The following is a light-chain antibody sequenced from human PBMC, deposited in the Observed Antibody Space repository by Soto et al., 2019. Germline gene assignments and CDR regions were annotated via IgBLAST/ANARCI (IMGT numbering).Light chain of an antibody. CDR1: SSDVGTYNP. V-gene: IGLV2-14*01. J-gene: IGLJ1*01. CDR2: DVS. CDR3: SSYTSSSSYV. Sequence: QSALTQPAAVSGSPGQSIAISCTGTSSDVGTYNPVSWYQQYPGKAPKLMIHDVSNRPSGVSDRFSGSKSGNTASLTISELQSEDEADYYCSSYTSSSSYVFGSGTKVTVL.